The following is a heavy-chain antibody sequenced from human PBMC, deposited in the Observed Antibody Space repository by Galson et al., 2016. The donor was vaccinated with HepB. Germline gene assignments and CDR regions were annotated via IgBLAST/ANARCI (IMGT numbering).Heavy chain of an antibody. D-gene: IGHD2-21*02. Sequence: SVKVSCKASGVTVNSYAFSWLRQAPGQGPEWMGGIVPISGKTKFAQSFEGRVTITADESTNTVYMELSSLRSEDTAVYYCARDMHCGGDCYFDLWGQGTLVTVSS. CDR1: GVTVNSYA. V-gene: IGHV1-69*13. CDR3: ARDMHCGGDCYFDL. CDR2: IVPISGKT. J-gene: IGHJ4*02.